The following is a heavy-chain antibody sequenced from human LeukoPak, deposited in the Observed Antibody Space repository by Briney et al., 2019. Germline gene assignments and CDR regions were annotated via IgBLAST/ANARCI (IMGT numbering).Heavy chain of an antibody. CDR2: IIPIFGTA. D-gene: IGHD3-10*01. CDR1: GGTFSSYA. J-gene: IGHJ4*02. Sequence: SVKVSCKASGGTFSSYAISWVRQAPGQGLEWMGGIIPIFGTANYAQKFQGRVTITADESTSTAYMELSSLRSEDTAVYYCARDLYYYGSGSYYFDYWGQGTLVTVSS. V-gene: IGHV1-69*13. CDR3: ARDLYYYGSGSYYFDY.